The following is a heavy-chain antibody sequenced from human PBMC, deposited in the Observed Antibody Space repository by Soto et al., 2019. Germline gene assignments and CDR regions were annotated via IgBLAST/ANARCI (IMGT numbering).Heavy chain of an antibody. Sequence: SETLSLTCAVYGGSFSGYYWSWIRQPPGKGLEWIGEINHSGSTNYNPSLKSRVTISVDTSKNQFSLKLSSVTAADTAVYYCARGDMRGFIAARLDGGAFDIWGQGTMVTVSS. CDR1: GGSFSGYY. CDR3: ARGDMRGFIAARLDGGAFDI. CDR2: INHSGST. J-gene: IGHJ3*02. D-gene: IGHD6-6*01. V-gene: IGHV4-34*01.